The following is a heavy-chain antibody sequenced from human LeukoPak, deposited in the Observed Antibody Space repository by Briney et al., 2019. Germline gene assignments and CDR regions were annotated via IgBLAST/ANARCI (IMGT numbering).Heavy chain of an antibody. D-gene: IGHD3-10*01. CDR1: GFTFNTAW. Sequence: GGSLRLSCAASGFTFNTAWMHWVRQAPGKGLVWVSGIYSDGSDKTYADSVRGRFTISRDNARNTVYLQMTSLRAEDTAVYSCASDSGHAFYFWGQGTMVTISS. J-gene: IGHJ3*01. V-gene: IGHV3-74*03. CDR3: ASDSGHAFYF. CDR2: IYSDGSDK.